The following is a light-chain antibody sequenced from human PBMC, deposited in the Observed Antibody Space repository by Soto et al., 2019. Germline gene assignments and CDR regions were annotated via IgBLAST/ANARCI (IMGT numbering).Light chain of an antibody. Sequence: EIVLTQSPATLSLSPGERATLACRASQSVISYLAWYQQKPGQAPRLLIYDASSPGSGVPARFSGSGYGTDFTLTISSLEPEDFAVYYCQQRSNWPLTFGGGTKVDVK. CDR3: QQRSNWPLT. CDR1: QSVISY. V-gene: IGKV3-11*01. CDR2: DAS. J-gene: IGKJ4*01.